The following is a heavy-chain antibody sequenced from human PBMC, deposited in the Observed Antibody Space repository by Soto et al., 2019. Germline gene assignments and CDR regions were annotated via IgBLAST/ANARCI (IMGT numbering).Heavy chain of an antibody. CDR2: IYYSGST. V-gene: IGHV4-59*08. J-gene: IGHJ4*02. Sequence: QVQLQESGPGLVKPSETLSLTCTVSGGSISSYYWSWIRQPPGKGLEWIGYIYYSGSTNYNPALKSRVTISVDTSKNQCSLKLSSVTAADTAGYYCARRYGGAFDYWGQGTLVTVSS. CDR3: ARRYGGAFDY. CDR1: GGSISSYY. D-gene: IGHD2-21*01.